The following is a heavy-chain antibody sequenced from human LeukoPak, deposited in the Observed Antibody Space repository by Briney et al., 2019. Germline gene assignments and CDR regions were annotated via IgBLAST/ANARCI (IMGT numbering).Heavy chain of an antibody. J-gene: IGHJ6*02. V-gene: IGHV1-18*01. Sequence: ASVKVSCKASGYTFTSYGIRWVRQAPGQGLEWMGWISAYNGNTNYAQKLQGRVTITTDTSTSTAYMELRSLRPDDTAVYYCARYIHYYYGMDVWGQGTTVTVSS. CDR1: GYTFTSYG. CDR2: ISAYNGNT. CDR3: ARYIHYYYGMDV.